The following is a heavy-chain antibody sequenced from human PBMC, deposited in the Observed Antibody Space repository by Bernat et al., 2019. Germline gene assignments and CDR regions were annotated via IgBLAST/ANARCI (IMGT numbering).Heavy chain of an antibody. D-gene: IGHD3-10*01. Sequence: QVQLVESGGGVVQPGRSLRLSCAASGFTFSSYAMHWVRQAPGKGLEWVAVISYDGSNKYYADSVKGRFTISRDNSKNTLYLQMNSLRAEDTAVYYCARPYFRNALPFGYWGQGTLVTVSS. CDR3: ARPYFRNALPFGY. V-gene: IGHV3-30-3*01. CDR1: GFTFSSYA. CDR2: ISYDGSNK. J-gene: IGHJ4*02.